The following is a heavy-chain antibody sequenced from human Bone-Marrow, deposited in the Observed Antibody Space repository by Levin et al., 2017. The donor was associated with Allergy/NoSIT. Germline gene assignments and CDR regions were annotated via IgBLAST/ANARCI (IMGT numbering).Heavy chain of an antibody. D-gene: IGHD2-21*01. V-gene: IGHV3-23*01. Sequence: LSLTCAASGFRFSDSVMNWVRQAPGKGLEWVSVISGSGDNTYYADSVKGRFTISRDAAKNTLYLQMNSLSAEDTAIYYCVRTPGAIVVTPYFDYWGQGTLVTVSS. CDR1: GFRFSDSV. J-gene: IGHJ4*02. CDR2: ISGSGDNT. CDR3: VRTPGAIVVTPYFDY.